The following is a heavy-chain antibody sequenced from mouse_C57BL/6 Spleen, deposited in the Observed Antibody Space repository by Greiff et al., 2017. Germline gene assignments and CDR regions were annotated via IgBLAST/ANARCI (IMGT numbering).Heavy chain of an antibody. D-gene: IGHD1-1*01. V-gene: IGHV1-66*01. CDR3: ASEITTVVATDAMDY. CDR1: GYSFTSYY. J-gene: IGHJ4*01. Sequence: QVQLQQSGPELVKPGASVKISCKASGYSFTSYYIHWVKQRPGQGLEWIGWIYPGSGNTKYNEKFKGKATLTADKSSSTAYMQLSSLTSEDSAVYDCASEITTVVATDAMDYWGQGTSVTVSS. CDR2: IYPGSGNT.